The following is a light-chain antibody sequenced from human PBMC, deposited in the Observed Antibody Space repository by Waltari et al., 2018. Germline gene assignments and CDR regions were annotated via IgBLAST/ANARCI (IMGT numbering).Light chain of an antibody. Sequence: QSALTQPSSVSGSPGQSSTLPCSGTSSDVGNYTFVSWYQQYPGKAPKVMIYDDNRRPSVVSDRFSGSKSGHTASLTISGVQAEDEADYYCCSYAGSYTWVFGGGTKLTVL. CDR2: DDN. CDR3: CSYAGSYTWV. V-gene: IGLV2-23*01. CDR1: SSDVGNYTF. J-gene: IGLJ3*02.